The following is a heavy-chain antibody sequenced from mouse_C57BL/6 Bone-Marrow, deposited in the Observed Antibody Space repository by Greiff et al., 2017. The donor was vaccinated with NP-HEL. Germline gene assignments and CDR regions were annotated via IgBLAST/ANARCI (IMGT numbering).Heavy chain of an antibody. CDR1: GFTFSDYG. J-gene: IGHJ4*01. V-gene: IGHV5-17*01. D-gene: IGHD5-1*01. CDR2: ISSGSSTI. Sequence: DVMLVESGGGLVKPGGSLKLSCAASGFTFSDYGMHWVRQAPEKGLEWVAYISSGSSTIYYADTVKGRFTISRDNAKNTLFLQMTSLRSEDTAMYYCARGVQPYTSYAMGYWGQGTSVTVSS. CDR3: ARGVQPYTSYAMGY.